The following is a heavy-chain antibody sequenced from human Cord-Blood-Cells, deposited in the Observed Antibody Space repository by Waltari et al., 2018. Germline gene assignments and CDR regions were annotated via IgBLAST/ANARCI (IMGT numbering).Heavy chain of an antibody. CDR2: INHGGST. V-gene: IGHV4-34*01. CDR1: GGSFSGYY. Sequence: QVQLQQWGAGLLKPSETLSLTCAVYGGSFSGYYWSWIRQPPGKGLEWLREINHGGSTNYNPSLKRRVTISVDTSKNQFSLKLSSVTAADTAVYYCARILYSSSSYYYYYMDVWGKGTTVTVSS. D-gene: IGHD6-6*01. CDR3: ARILYSSSSYYYYYMDV. J-gene: IGHJ6*03.